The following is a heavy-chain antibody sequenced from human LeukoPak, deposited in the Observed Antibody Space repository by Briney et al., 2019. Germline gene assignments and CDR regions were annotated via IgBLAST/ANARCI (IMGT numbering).Heavy chain of an antibody. CDR1: GFTVSNNY. V-gene: IGHV3-23*01. CDR3: ATHGSGSYYNAPDY. D-gene: IGHD3-10*01. CDR2: ISGSGDST. J-gene: IGHJ4*02. Sequence: QPGGSLRLSCAASGFTVSNNYMRWVRQAPGKGLEWVSVISGSGDSTHYADSVKGRFTISRDNSKTTLYVQMNSLRAEDTAVYYCATHGSGSYYNAPDYWGQGTLVTVSS.